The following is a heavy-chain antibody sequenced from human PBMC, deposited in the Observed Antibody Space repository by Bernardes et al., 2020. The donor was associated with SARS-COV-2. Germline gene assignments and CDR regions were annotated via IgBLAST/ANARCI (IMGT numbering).Heavy chain of an antibody. CDR2: ISYDGTYK. CDR1: GFTFSDYA. V-gene: IGHV3-30-3*01. J-gene: IGHJ4*02. D-gene: IGHD6-25*01. Sequence: GGSLRLSRAASGFTFSDYAMHWVRQAPGKGLEWVAIISYDGTYKYYADSVKGRFTTSRDNSKKMLYLQVNSLRPEDTAVYYCTRPTVAWVRLTTGFDFWGQGTLVTVSS. CDR3: TRPTVAWVRLTTGFDF.